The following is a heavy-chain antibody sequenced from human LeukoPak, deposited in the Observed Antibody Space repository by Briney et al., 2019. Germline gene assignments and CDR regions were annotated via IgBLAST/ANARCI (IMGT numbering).Heavy chain of an antibody. Sequence: SETLSLTCAVYGGSFSGYYWSWIRQPPGKGLEWIGEINHSGSTNYNPSLKSRVTISVDTSENQFSLKLSSVTAADTAVYYCARGGPQIYYDSSGYYYIWGQGTLVTVSS. J-gene: IGHJ4*02. CDR1: GGSFSGYY. D-gene: IGHD3-22*01. CDR3: ARGGPQIYYDSSGYYYI. V-gene: IGHV4-34*01. CDR2: INHSGST.